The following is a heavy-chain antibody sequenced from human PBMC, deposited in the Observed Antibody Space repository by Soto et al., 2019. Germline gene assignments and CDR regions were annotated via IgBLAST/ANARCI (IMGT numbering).Heavy chain of an antibody. Sequence: SETLSLTSPVSGYSIISTTHYWAWIRQPPGKGLESIANIYYDGNTYYNPSLKSRVTISVDTSKKQFSLNLSSVTAADTAVYYCARVPVRKYYGAGSYNNYYFGMDVWGQGTTVT. J-gene: IGHJ6*02. CDR3: ARVPVRKYYGAGSYNNYYFGMDV. V-gene: IGHV4-39*07. D-gene: IGHD3-10*01. CDR1: GYSIISTTHY. CDR2: IYYDGNT.